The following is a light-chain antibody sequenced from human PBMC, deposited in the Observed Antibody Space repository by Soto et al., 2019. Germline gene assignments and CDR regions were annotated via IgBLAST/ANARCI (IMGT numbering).Light chain of an antibody. CDR2: DAS. J-gene: IGKJ5*01. CDR1: QGISSA. V-gene: IGKV1D-13*01. Sequence: AIQLTQSPSSLSASVGDRVTITCRASQGISSALAWYQQKPGKAPKLLIYDASSLESGVPSRFSGSGSGTDFPLTISSLQPEDFATYYCQQFNNYRITFGQGTRLEIK. CDR3: QQFNNYRIT.